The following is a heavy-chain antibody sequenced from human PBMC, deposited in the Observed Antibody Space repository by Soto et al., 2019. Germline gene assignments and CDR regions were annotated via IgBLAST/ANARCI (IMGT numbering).Heavy chain of an antibody. J-gene: IGHJ6*02. Sequence: QVQLVQSGAEVKKPGSSVKVSCKASGGTFSSYAISWVRQAPGQGLEWMGGIIPIFGTANYAQKFQGRVTITADESTGTAYMELSSLRSEDTAVYYCARDRAAPGGYSYGYFLSYYYGMDVWGQGTTVTVSS. V-gene: IGHV1-69*01. CDR3: ARDRAAPGGYSYGYFLSYYYGMDV. CDR1: GGTFSSYA. CDR2: IIPIFGTA. D-gene: IGHD5-18*01.